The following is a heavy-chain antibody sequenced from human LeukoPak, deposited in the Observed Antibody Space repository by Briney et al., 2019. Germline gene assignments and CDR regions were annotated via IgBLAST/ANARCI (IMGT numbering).Heavy chain of an antibody. Sequence: QTGGSLRLSCAASGFTFSSYWMHWVRQAPGKGLVWVSRINTDGSTTSYADSVKGRFTISRDSAKNTLYLQMNSLRAEDTAVYYCARVSVGRYYFDNWGQGTPVTVS. D-gene: IGHD3-3*02. CDR3: ARVSVGRYYFDN. CDR1: GFTFSSYW. CDR2: INTDGSTT. V-gene: IGHV3-74*01. J-gene: IGHJ4*02.